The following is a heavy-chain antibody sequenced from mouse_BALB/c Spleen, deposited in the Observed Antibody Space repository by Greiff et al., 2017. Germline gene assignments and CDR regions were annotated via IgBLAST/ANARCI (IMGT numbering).Heavy chain of an antibody. D-gene: IGHD2-4*01. CDR2: IDPSDSYT. V-gene: IGHV1-69*02. Sequence: QVQLKQPGAELVKPGASVKLSCKASGYTFTSYWMHWVKQRPGQGLEWIGEIDPSDSYTNYNQKFKGKATLTVDKSSSTAYMQLSSLTSEDSAVYYCARRGLRRGVYAMDYWGQGTSVTVSS. CDR1: GYTFTSYW. CDR3: ARRGLRRGVYAMDY. J-gene: IGHJ4*01.